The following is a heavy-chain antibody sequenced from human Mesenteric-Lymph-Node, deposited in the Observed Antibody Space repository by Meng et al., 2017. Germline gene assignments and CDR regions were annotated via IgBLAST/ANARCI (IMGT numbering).Heavy chain of an antibody. V-gene: IGHV4-30-4*01. CDR1: GGSISSGDYY. CDR2: IYYSGST. J-gene: IGHJ4*02. D-gene: IGHD1-14*01. Sequence: GQPQGSGPGLLKPSPTLSPTFTVSGGSISSGDYYWSWIRQPPGKGLEWIGYIYYSGSTYYNPSLKSRVTISVDTSKNQFSLKLSSVTVADTAVYYCARGTPPSRGSGLLYFDYWGQGTLVTVSS. CDR3: ARGTPPSRGSGLLYFDY.